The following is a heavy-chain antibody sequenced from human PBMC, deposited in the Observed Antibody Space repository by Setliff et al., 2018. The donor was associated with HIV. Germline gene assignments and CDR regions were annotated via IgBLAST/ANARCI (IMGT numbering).Heavy chain of an antibody. J-gene: IGHJ4*02. CDR1: GGSISSGSYY. CDR2: IYTSGST. Sequence: SETLSLTCTVSGGSISSGSYYWSWIRQPAGKGLEWIGRIYTSGSTNCNPSLESRVTISVDTSKNQFSLKLSSVTAADTAVYYCARGSSWPYYFDYWGQGTLVTVSS. D-gene: IGHD6-13*01. CDR3: ARGSSWPYYFDY. V-gene: IGHV4-61*02.